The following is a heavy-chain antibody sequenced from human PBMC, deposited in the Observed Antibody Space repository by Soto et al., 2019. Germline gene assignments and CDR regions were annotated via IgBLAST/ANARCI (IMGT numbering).Heavy chain of an antibody. Sequence: GGSLRLSCAASGFTFSSYGMHWVRQAPGKGLEWVAVIWYDGSNKYYADSVKGRFTISRDNSKNTLYLQMNSLRAEDTAVYYCARGGTQHYDFWSGYKDYYYYGMDVWGQGTTVTVSS. V-gene: IGHV3-33*01. CDR3: ARGGTQHYDFWSGYKDYYYYGMDV. CDR1: GFTFSSYG. J-gene: IGHJ6*02. CDR2: IWYDGSNK. D-gene: IGHD3-3*01.